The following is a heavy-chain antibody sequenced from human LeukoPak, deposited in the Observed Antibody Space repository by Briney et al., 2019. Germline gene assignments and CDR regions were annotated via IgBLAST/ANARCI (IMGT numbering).Heavy chain of an antibody. CDR3: ARDAPPHGYYYYGMDV. J-gene: IGHJ6*02. Sequence: SETLSLTCTVSGGSISSGDYYWSWIRQPPGKGLEWIGYIYYSGSTNYNPSLKSRVTISVDTSKNQFSLKLSSVTAADTAVYYCARDAPPHGYYYYGMDVWGQGTTVTVSS. CDR1: GGSISSGDYY. CDR2: IYYSGST. V-gene: IGHV4-61*08.